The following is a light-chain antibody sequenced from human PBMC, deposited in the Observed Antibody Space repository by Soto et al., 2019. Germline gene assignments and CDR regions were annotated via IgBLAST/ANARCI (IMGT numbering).Light chain of an antibody. V-gene: IGLV6-57*02. CDR1: SGGSASNY. CDR3: AAWDDNLNAYV. Sequence: NFMLTQPHSVSESPGKTETISCTGSSGGSASNYVQWFQQRPGSAPTTVICEDDQRPSGVPDRFSGSKSGTSASLAISGLRSDDEADYYCAAWDDNLNAYVFGSGTKLTVL. J-gene: IGLJ1*01. CDR2: EDD.